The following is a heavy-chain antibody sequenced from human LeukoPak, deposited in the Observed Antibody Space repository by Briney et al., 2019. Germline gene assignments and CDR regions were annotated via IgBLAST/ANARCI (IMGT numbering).Heavy chain of an antibody. CDR2: IKSKTDGGTT. CDR3: TTELAVAGTAGY. CDR1: GFTSSNAW. V-gene: IGHV3-15*01. Sequence: GSLRLSCAASGFTSSNAWMSWVRQAPGKGLEWVGRIKSKTDGGTTDYAAPVKGRFTISRDDSKNTLYLQMNSLKTEDTAVYYCTTELAVAGTAGYWGQGTLVTVSS. D-gene: IGHD6-19*01. J-gene: IGHJ4*02.